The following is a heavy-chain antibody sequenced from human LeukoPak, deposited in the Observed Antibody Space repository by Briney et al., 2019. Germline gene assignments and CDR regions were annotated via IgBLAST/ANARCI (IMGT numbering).Heavy chain of an antibody. Sequence: GESLKISCKGSGYSFTSYWIGWVRQTPGKGLEWMGIIYPGDSDTRYSPSFQGQVTISADKSISTAYLQWSSLKASDTAMYYCARLAYYYDSSGYYYWFDYWGQGTLVTVSS. CDR2: IYPGDSDT. D-gene: IGHD3-22*01. CDR1: GYSFTSYW. J-gene: IGHJ4*02. V-gene: IGHV5-51*01. CDR3: ARLAYYYDSSGYYYWFDY.